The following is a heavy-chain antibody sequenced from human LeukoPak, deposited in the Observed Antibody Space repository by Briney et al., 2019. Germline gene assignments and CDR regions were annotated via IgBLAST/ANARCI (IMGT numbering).Heavy chain of an antibody. CDR1: GGSISGYY. Sequence: SETLSLTCTVSGGSISGYYWSWIRQPPGKGLEWIGYIYYSGNTDYNPSLKSQVTILVDTSKNQFSLKLSSVTAADTAVYYCARLSNYDYYYGMDVWGQGTTVTVSS. J-gene: IGHJ6*02. D-gene: IGHD4-11*01. CDR2: IYYSGNT. CDR3: ARLSNYDYYYGMDV. V-gene: IGHV4-59*01.